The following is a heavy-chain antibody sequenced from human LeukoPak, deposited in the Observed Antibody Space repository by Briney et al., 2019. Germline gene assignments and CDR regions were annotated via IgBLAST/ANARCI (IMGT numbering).Heavy chain of an antibody. CDR2: ISWNSGSI. Sequence: GGSLRLSCAASGFTFDDYAMHWVRQAPGKGLEWVPGISWNSGSIGYADSVKGRFTISRDNAKKSLYLQMNSLRAEDTAVYYCARDRLHYGEYEKTFDYWGQGTLVSVSS. J-gene: IGHJ4*02. CDR1: GFTFDDYA. V-gene: IGHV3-9*01. D-gene: IGHD4-17*01. CDR3: ARDRLHYGEYEKTFDY.